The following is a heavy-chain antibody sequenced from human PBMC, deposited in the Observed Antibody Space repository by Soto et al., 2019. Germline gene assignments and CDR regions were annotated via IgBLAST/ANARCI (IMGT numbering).Heavy chain of an antibody. CDR3: ARPTRIVGATADY. CDR1: GFSFHDYY. Sequence: PGGSLRLSCAASGFSFHDYYMSWIRQAPGKGLEWISHIGRSGDPIYYADSVKGRFSISRDDATNSLYLQMSSLRAEDTAVYYCARPTRIVGATADYWGQGTLVTVSS. CDR2: IGRSGDPI. J-gene: IGHJ4*02. V-gene: IGHV3-11*01. D-gene: IGHD1-26*01.